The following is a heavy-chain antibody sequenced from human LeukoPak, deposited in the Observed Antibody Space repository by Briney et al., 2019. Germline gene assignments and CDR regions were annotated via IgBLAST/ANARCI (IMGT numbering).Heavy chain of an antibody. V-gene: IGHV3-23*01. D-gene: IGHD5-24*01. J-gene: IGHJ4*02. CDR1: GFTFSSYA. CDR2: ISGSGGST. CDR3: ARDTGYNTFDY. Sequence: GSLRLSCAASGFTFSSYAMSWVRQAPGKGLEWVLAISGSGGSTYYADSVKGRFTISRDNSKNTLYLQMNSLRAEDTAVYYCARDTGYNTFDYWGQGTLVTVSS.